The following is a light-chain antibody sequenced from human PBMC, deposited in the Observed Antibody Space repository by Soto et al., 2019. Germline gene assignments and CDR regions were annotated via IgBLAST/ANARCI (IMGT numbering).Light chain of an antibody. V-gene: IGKV3-20*01. Sequence: EMVLTHSPAPLFFSPGKSATLSWRPTQGVNSGFYAWYQQKPGQDPRLLIYRASTRATGIPDRFSGSGSGADFTLTISRLEPEDFAVYYCQQYGSSPPMYTFGQGTKLEIK. CDR1: QGVNSGF. CDR3: QQYGSSPPMYT. J-gene: IGKJ2*01. CDR2: RAS.